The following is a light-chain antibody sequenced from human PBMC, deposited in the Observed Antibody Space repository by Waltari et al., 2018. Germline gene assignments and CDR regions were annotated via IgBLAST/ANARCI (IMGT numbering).Light chain of an antibody. V-gene: IGKV1-5*03. CDR1: QSINTW. CDR3: QQHNSYPIT. J-gene: IGKJ5*01. CDR2: QAS. Sequence: DIQMTQSPSTLSASVGDRVTISCRASQSINTWLAWYQERPGKVPNLLIYQASTVKSGVPSRFSGSGSGTEFTLTISSLQPDDFATYYCQQHNSYPITFGQGTRLEIK.